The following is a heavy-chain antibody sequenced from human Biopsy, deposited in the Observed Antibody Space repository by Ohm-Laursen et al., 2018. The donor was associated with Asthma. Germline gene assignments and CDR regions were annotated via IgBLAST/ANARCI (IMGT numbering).Heavy chain of an antibody. J-gene: IGHJ4*02. CDR3: ARKAGSCISRTCYSLDF. D-gene: IGHD2-2*01. CDR2: INSVFGTT. CDR1: GGTFNTYV. V-gene: IGHV1-69*13. Sequence: GASVTVSCKSLGGTFNTYVIGWVRQAPGQGLEWLGGINSVFGTTTYPQKFQDRVTITADDSTSTVYMELSSLRSEDTAVYYCARKAGSCISRTCYSLDFWGQGTLVTVSS.